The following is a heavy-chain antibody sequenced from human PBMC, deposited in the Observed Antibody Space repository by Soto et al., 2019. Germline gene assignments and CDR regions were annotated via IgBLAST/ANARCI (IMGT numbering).Heavy chain of an antibody. CDR3: ARDLDAVVVITYYYYYYGMDV. Sequence: PGGSLRLSCAASGFTFSSYGMHWVRQAPGKGLEWVAVIWYDGSNKYYAESVKGRFTISRDNSKKTLNMQMNSLKAEETAENYSARDLDAVVVITYYYYYYGMDVWGQGTTVTVSS. J-gene: IGHJ6*02. CDR2: IWYDGSNK. CDR1: GFTFSSYG. D-gene: IGHD3-22*01. V-gene: IGHV3-33*01.